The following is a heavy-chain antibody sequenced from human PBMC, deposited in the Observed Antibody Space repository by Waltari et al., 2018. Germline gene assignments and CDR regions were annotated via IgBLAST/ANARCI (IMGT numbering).Heavy chain of an antibody. CDR2: IWYDGSNK. Sequence: QVQLVESGGGVVQPGRSLRLSCAASGFTFSSYGMHWVRQAPGKWLEWVAVIWYDGSNKYYADSVKGRFTISRDNSKNTLYLQMNSLRAEDTAMYYCAKTGLWFGELGAFDIWGQGTMVTVSS. V-gene: IGHV3-30*18. J-gene: IGHJ3*02. CDR1: GFTFSSYG. D-gene: IGHD3-10*01. CDR3: AKTGLWFGELGAFDI.